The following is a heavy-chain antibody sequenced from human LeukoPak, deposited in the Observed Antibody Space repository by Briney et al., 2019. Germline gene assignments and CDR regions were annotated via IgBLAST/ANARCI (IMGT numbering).Heavy chain of an antibody. Sequence: GGSLRLSCAASGFTFSSYAMSWVRQAPGKGLEWVSAISGSGGSTYYADSVKGRFTISRDNSKNTLYLQMNSLRAEDTAVYYCAKGSTSFSGSYRPLYYYYYYMDVWGKGTTVTVSS. J-gene: IGHJ6*03. V-gene: IGHV3-23*01. CDR3: AKGSTSFSGSYRPLYYYYYYMDV. D-gene: IGHD3-16*02. CDR2: ISGSGGST. CDR1: GFTFSSYA.